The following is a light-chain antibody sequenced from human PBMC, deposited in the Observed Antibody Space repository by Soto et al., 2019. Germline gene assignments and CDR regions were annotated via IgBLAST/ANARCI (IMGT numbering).Light chain of an antibody. CDR2: WAS. CDR1: QSVLYSSNKKNY. J-gene: IGKJ4*01. V-gene: IGKV4-1*01. CDR3: QSYYSTLALT. Sequence: DIVMTQSPDSLAVSLGERATINCKSSQSVLYSSNKKNYLAWYQQKPGQPPKLLIYWASTRESGVPDRFSGSGSGTDFTLTISSLQAEDVAVYYCQSYYSTLALTFGGGTKVEIK.